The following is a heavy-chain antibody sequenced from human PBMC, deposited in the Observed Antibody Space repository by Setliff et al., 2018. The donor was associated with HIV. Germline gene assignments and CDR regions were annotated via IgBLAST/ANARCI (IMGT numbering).Heavy chain of an antibody. CDR2: FDPEDGET. D-gene: IGHD3-3*02. Sequence: ASVKVSCKVSGYTLTELSRHWVRQAPGKGLEWMGGFDPEDGETIYAQKFQGRVTMTEDTSTDTAYMELSSLRSEDTAVYYCARGTAPRPASVLEFLEWLFPNWFDPWGQGTLVTVSS. CDR1: GYTLTELS. V-gene: IGHV1-24*01. J-gene: IGHJ5*02. CDR3: ARGTAPRPASVLEFLEWLFPNWFDP.